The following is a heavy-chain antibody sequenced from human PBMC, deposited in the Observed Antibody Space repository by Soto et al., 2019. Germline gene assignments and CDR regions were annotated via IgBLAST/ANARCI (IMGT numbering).Heavy chain of an antibody. D-gene: IGHD2-2*01. Sequence: ASVKVSCRASGYTFTSYGISWVRQAPGQGLEWMVWISAYNGNTNYAQKLQGRVTMTTDTSTSTAYMELRSLRSDDTAVYYCARDLRVVPAASDYYYGMDVWGQGTTVTVSS. J-gene: IGHJ6*02. CDR1: GYTFTSYG. V-gene: IGHV1-18*01. CDR2: ISAYNGNT. CDR3: ARDLRVVPAASDYYYGMDV.